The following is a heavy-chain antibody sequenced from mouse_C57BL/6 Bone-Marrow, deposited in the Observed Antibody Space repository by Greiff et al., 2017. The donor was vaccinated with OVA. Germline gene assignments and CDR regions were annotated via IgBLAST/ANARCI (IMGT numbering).Heavy chain of an antibody. CDR1: GFTFSDYY. J-gene: IGHJ1*03. CDR2: INYDGSST. D-gene: IGHD1-1*02. Sequence: EVLLVESEGGLVQPGSSMKLSCTASGFTFSDYYMAWVRQAPEKGLEWVAYINYDGSSTYYLDSLKSRFIISRDNAKNILYLQMRNLTTEDTATNYGSRRVWCGYWWFDDWGKGTTVTVSS. CDR3: SRRVWCGYWWFDD. V-gene: IGHV5-16*02.